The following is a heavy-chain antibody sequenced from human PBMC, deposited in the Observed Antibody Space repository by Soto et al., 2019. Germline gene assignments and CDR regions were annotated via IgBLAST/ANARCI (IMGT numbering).Heavy chain of an antibody. Sequence: PGGSLRLSCAASGFTFSSYSMNWVRQAPGKGLEWVSYISSSSSTIYYADSVKGRFTISRDNAKNSLYLQMNSLRAEDTAVYYCARDGTTDSDIDVWFDPWGQGTLVTVSS. J-gene: IGHJ5*02. V-gene: IGHV3-48*01. D-gene: IGHD2-15*01. CDR3: ARDGTTDSDIDVWFDP. CDR1: GFTFSSYS. CDR2: ISSSSSTI.